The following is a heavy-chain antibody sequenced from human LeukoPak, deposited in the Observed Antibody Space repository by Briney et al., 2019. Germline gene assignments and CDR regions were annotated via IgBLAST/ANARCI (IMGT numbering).Heavy chain of an antibody. CDR2: IYHSGST. CDR3: ARRVWRYSYGENDY. V-gene: IGHV4-4*02. CDR1: GDSISSSSW. J-gene: IGHJ4*02. Sequence: PSGTLSLTCAVSGDSISSSSWWSWVRQPPGKGLEWIGEIYHSGSTNYNPSLKSRVTISVDTSKNQFSLKLSSVTAADTAVYYCARRVWRYSYGENDYWGQGTLVTVSS. D-gene: IGHD5-18*01.